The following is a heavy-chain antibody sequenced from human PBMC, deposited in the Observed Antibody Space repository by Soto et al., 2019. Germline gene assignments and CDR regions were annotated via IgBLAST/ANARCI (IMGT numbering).Heavy chain of an antibody. D-gene: IGHD3-3*01. CDR1: GGTFSSYA. J-gene: IGHJ5*02. Sequence: SVKVSCKASGGTFSSYAISWVRRAPGQGLEWMGGIIPIFGTANYAQKFQGRVTITADESTSTAYMELSSLRSEDTAGYYCVSTGGMRFLEWLPGSKWFDTWGQGTMVTVSS. CDR2: IIPIFGTA. V-gene: IGHV1-69*13. CDR3: VSTGGMRFLEWLPGSKWFDT.